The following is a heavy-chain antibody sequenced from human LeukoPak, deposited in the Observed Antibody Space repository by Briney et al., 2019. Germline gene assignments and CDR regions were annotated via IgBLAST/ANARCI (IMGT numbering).Heavy chain of an antibody. Sequence: GGSLRLSCAASGFTFSSYGMHWVRQAPGKGLEWVAVIWYDGSNKYYADSVKGRFTISRDNSKNTLYLHMNTLRAEDTAVYYCAKAPTFLYYMDVWGKGTAVTVSS. CDR2: IWYDGSNK. J-gene: IGHJ6*03. CDR3: AKAPTFLYYMDV. CDR1: GFTFSSYG. V-gene: IGHV3-33*06.